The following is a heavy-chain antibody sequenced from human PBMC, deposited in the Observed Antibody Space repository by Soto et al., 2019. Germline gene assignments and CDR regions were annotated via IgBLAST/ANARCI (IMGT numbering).Heavy chain of an antibody. CDR2: ISTYNGNT. CDR3: ASKLRIDYYYYGMDV. V-gene: IGHV1-18*04. Sequence: QVQLVQSGAEVKKPGASVKVSCKASGYTFSNYGISWVRQAPGQGLEWMGWISTYNGNTNYVQNLQGRVTMTTDTSTSTAYLELRSLRSEGTAVYYCASKLRIDYYYYGMDVWGQGTSVTVSS. J-gene: IGHJ6*02. CDR1: GYTFSNYG. D-gene: IGHD4-17*01.